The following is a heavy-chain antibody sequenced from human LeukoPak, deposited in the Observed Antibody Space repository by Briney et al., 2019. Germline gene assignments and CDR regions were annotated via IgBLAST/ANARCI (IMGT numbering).Heavy chain of an antibody. D-gene: IGHD1-14*01. Sequence: SQTLSLTCTVSGGSISGGSYYWSWIRQPAGKEMEWIGRVYTGGSTNYNPSLKSRVTISVDRSKNQFPLKMSSVTAADTPVYYCARARYYYMDVWGKGTTVTVSS. CDR2: VYTGGST. V-gene: IGHV4-61*02. CDR1: GGSISGGSYY. CDR3: ARARYYYMDV. J-gene: IGHJ6*03.